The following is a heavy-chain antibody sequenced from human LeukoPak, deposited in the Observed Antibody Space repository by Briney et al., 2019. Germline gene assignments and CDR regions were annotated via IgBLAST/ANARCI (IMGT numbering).Heavy chain of an antibody. CDR2: MYTSGTT. J-gene: IGHJ4*02. D-gene: IGHD3-22*01. V-gene: IGHV4-4*07. CDR1: GGSISTYY. CDR3: ARHYYDSSGHYSLDH. Sequence: SETPSLTCTVSGGSISTYYWSWIRQPAGKGLEWIGRMYTSGTTKYNPSLKSRVTMSVDTSNNQFSLKVSSVTAADTAVYYCARHYYDSSGHYSLDHWGQGTLVTVSS.